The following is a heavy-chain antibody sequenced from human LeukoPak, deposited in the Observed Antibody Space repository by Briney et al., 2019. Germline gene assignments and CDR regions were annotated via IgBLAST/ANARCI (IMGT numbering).Heavy chain of an antibody. CDR2: INSDGSNT. CDR3: ARWSRGLDY. J-gene: IGHJ4*02. V-gene: IGHV3-74*01. Sequence: PGGSPRLSCAASGFTFCSYWMHWVRRAPGKGLVWVSRINSDGSNTNYADSVEGRFTISRDNAKNTLYLQMNSLRAEDTAVYYCARWSRGLDYWGQGTLVTVSS. CDR1: GFTFCSYW. D-gene: IGHD6-19*01.